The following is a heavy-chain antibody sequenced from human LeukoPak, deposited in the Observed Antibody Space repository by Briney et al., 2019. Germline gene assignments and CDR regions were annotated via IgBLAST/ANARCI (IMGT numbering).Heavy chain of an antibody. D-gene: IGHD3-3*01. Sequence: SETLSLTCTVSGGSISSYYWSWIRQPPEKGVEWIGYIYYSGSTNYNPSLKSRVTISVDTSKNQFSLKLSSVTAADTAVYYCARFRRGDSYYDFWSGYYAFDYWGQGTLVTVSS. CDR3: ARFRRGDSYYDFWSGYYAFDY. V-gene: IGHV4-59*08. CDR1: GGSISSYY. J-gene: IGHJ4*02. CDR2: IYYSGST.